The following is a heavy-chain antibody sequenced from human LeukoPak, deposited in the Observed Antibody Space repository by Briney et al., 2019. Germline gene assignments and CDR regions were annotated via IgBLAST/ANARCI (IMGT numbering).Heavy chain of an antibody. Sequence: ASVKVSCKASGYTFTGYYMHWVRQAPGQGLEWMGWINPNSGGTNYAHMFQGWVTMTRDTSITTAYMELSRLRSHDTAVYYCARAGIVGAKTLGLRSDFDIWGQGTMVTVSS. CDR3: ARAGIVGAKTLGLRSDFDI. J-gene: IGHJ3*02. CDR2: INPNSGGT. D-gene: IGHD1-26*01. V-gene: IGHV1-2*04. CDR1: GYTFTGYY.